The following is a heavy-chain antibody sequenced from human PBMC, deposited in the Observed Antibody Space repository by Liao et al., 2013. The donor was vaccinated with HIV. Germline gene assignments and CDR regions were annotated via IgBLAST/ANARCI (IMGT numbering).Heavy chain of an antibody. D-gene: IGHD1-1*01. V-gene: IGHV4-30-2*01. Sequence: QLQLQESGSGLVKPSQMLSLTCGVSGGSIGANAWSWIRQPPGKDLQWIGYIYQSGNTYYNPSLKSRVTISIDRSKNQFSLKLNSVTAADTAVYYCAVGNGDAFDIWGQGTMVTVSS. CDR2: IYQSGNT. J-gene: IGHJ3*02. CDR1: GGSIGANA. CDR3: AVGNGDAFDI.